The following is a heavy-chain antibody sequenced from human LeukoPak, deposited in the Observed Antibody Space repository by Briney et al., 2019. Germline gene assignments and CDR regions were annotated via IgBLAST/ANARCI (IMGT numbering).Heavy chain of an antibody. J-gene: IGHJ4*02. Sequence: PGGSLRLSCAASGFTFDDYGMSWVRQAPGKGLEWVSGINWNGGSTGYADSEKGRFTISRDNAKNSLYLQMNSLRAEDTALYYCARDAYYDILTGYSSGPYFDYWGQGTLVTVSS. D-gene: IGHD3-9*01. CDR2: INWNGGST. CDR3: ARDAYYDILTGYSSGPYFDY. CDR1: GFTFDDYG. V-gene: IGHV3-20*04.